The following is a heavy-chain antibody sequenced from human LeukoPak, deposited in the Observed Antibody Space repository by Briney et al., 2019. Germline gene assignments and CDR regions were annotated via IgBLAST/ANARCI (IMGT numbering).Heavy chain of an antibody. Sequence: SETLSLTCTVSGGSISSSSYYWGWIRQPPGQGLEWIGSIYYSGSTYYNPSLKSRVTISVDTSKNQFSLKLSSVTAADTAVYYCAREGRSGWYDSTVYGGVDYWGQGTLVTVSS. J-gene: IGHJ4*02. V-gene: IGHV4-39*02. CDR1: GGSISSSSYY. D-gene: IGHD6-19*01. CDR2: IYYSGST. CDR3: AREGRSGWYDSTVYGGVDY.